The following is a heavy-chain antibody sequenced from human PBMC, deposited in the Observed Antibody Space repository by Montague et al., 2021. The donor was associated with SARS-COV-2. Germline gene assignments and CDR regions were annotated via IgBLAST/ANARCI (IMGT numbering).Heavy chain of an antibody. CDR3: ARTTALAASADGLDV. J-gene: IGHJ3*01. V-gene: IGHV6-1*01. Sequence: CAISGDSVAGHRRTSEGHTPSLPSRLEWVGRPYYRSKWFNDYSVSVSSRITIDPDTSKNVFSLHLRSVTPEDTAVYFCARTTALAASADGLDVWGPGTLIAVSA. CDR1: GDSVAGHRRT. CDR2: PYYRSKWFN. D-gene: IGHD1-1*01.